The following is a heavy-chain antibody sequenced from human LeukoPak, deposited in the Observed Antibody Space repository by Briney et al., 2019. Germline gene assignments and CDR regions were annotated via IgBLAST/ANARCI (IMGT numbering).Heavy chain of an antibody. D-gene: IGHD2-2*01. J-gene: IGHJ4*02. CDR2: ISGSGGST. CDR3: ARDIRCSSTSCFAYFDY. Sequence: GGSLRLSCAASGFTFSSYAMSWVRQAPGKGLEWVSAISGSGGSTYYADSLKGRFTISRDNAKNSLYLQMNSLRAEDTAVYYCARDIRCSSTSCFAYFDYWGQGTLVTVSS. CDR1: GFTFSSYA. V-gene: IGHV3-23*01.